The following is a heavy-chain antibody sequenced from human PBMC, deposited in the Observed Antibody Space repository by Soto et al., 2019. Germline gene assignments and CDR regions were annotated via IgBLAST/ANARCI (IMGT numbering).Heavy chain of an antibody. V-gene: IGHV4-59*01. CDR3: ARAGAATLSDY. CDR2: IYYSGST. D-gene: IGHD2-15*01. J-gene: IGHJ4*02. CDR1: CSSIINYY. Sequence: SDTLSLTCTIPCSSIINYYWSWIRQPPGKGLEWIGYIYYSGSTNYSPSLKSRVTISVDTSKNQLSLKLSSMTAADTAVYYCARAGAATLSDYWGQGTLVTVS.